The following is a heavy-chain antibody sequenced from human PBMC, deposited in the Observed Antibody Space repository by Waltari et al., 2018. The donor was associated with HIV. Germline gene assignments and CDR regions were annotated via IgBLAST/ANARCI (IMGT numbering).Heavy chain of an antibody. V-gene: IGHV3-53*02. CDR2: IYSGGST. Sequence: EVQLVETGGGLIQPGGSLRLSCAASGFTVSSNYMSWVRQAPGKGLEWVSVIYSGGSTYYADSVKGRFTISRDNSKNTLYLQMNSLRAEDTAVYYCARGGGWYAVEIDYWGQGTLVTVSS. D-gene: IGHD6-19*01. J-gene: IGHJ4*02. CDR3: ARGGGWYAVEIDY. CDR1: GFTVSSNY.